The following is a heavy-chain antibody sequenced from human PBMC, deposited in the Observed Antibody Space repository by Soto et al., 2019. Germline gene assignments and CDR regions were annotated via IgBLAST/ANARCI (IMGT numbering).Heavy chain of an antibody. CDR3: ARDGYSYYGMDV. CDR2: ISYDGSNK. CDR1: GFTFSNCA. V-gene: IGHV3-30*04. J-gene: IGHJ6*02. Sequence: PGGSLRLSCAASGFTFSNCAMHWVRQAPGKGLEWVAVISYDGSNKYYADSVKGRFTTSRDNSKNTLFLQMNSLSTEDTAVYYCARDGYSYYGMDVWGQGTTVTVSS.